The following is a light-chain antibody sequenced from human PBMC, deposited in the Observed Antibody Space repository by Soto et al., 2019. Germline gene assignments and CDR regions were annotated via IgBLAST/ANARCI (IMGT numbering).Light chain of an antibody. V-gene: IGKV3D-15*01. J-gene: IGKJ2*01. CDR3: QQYILRPYT. CDR2: KAS. CDR1: ESVDSN. Sequence: EIVMTQSPATLSVSPGGRATLSCRASESVDSNVAWYQQKFGQPPSLIIYKASNRATGIPARFSGSGSGTEFTLTISGLQSEDVAVYYCQQYILRPYTFGQGTKVEI.